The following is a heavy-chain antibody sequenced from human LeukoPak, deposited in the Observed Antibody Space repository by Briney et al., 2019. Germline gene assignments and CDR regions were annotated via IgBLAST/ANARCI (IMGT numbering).Heavy chain of an antibody. J-gene: IGHJ4*02. V-gene: IGHV3-72*01. D-gene: IGHD1-26*01. CDR3: TRDRSGSYEGDFDY. CDR1: GFTFSDHY. Sequence: GGPLRLSCAASGFTFSDHYMDWVRQAPGKGLEWVGRIRDKGNSYTTEYAPSVKGRFTISRDDSKNSLYLQMNSLKTEDTAVYYCTRDRSGSYEGDFDYWGQGTLVTVSS. CDR2: IRDKGNSYTT.